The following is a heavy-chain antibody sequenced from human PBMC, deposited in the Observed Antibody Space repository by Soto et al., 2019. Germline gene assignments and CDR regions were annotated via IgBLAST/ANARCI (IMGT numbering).Heavy chain of an antibody. CDR1: GGSFSGYY. CDR3: ATGSIVGATGALDAFDI. V-gene: IGHV4-34*01. J-gene: IGHJ3*02. Sequence: KSSETLSLTCAVYGGSFSGYYWSWIRQPPGKGLEWIGEINHSGSTNYNPSLKSRVTISVDTSKNQFSLKLSSVTAADTAVYYCATGSIVGATGALDAFDIWGQGTMVTVSS. CDR2: INHSGST. D-gene: IGHD1-26*01.